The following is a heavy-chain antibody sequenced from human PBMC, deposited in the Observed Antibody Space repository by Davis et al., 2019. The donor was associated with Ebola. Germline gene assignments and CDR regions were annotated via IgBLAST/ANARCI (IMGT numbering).Heavy chain of an antibody. CDR2: ISSSSSTI. CDR1: GFTFSSYS. D-gene: IGHD6-6*01. J-gene: IGHJ6*02. V-gene: IGHV3-48*01. CDR3: ARGKKSSSLYYYGMDV. Sequence: GESLKISCAASGFTFSSYSMNWVRQAPGKGLEWVSYISSSSSTIYYADSVKGRFTISRDNAKNSLYLQMNSLRAGDTAVYYCARGKKSSSLYYYGMDVWGQGTTVTVSS.